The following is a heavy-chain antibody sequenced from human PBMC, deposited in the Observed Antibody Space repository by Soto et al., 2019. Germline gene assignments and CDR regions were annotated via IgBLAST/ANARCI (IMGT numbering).Heavy chain of an antibody. V-gene: IGHV2-5*01. CDR2: IYCNGNE. CDR3: AHEIPGYNYVMDV. J-gene: IGHJ6*02. D-gene: IGHD5-12*01. CDR1: GFSFTTTGVG. Sequence: QITLRESGPTLVKPTQTLTLTCTFSGFSFTTTGVGVGWFRQPPGQALQWLALIYCNGNERYSPSLNNRLVVTTDTSKTQAVLTMPNVDPGDTATYSCAHEIPGYNYVMDVWGQGTNVTFSS.